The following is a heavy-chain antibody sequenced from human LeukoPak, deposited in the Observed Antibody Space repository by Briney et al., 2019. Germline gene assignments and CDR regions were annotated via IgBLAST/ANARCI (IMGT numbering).Heavy chain of an antibody. CDR3: ATGWWELPAGLPDY. CDR2: FDPEDGET. J-gene: IGHJ4*02. CDR1: GYTLTELS. D-gene: IGHD1-26*01. V-gene: IGHV1-24*01. Sequence: ASVKVSCKVSGYTLTELSMHWVRQAPGKGLEWMGGFDPEDGETIYAQKFQGRVTMTEDTSTDTAYMELSSLRSEDTAVYYCATGWWELPAGLPDYWGQGTPVTVSS.